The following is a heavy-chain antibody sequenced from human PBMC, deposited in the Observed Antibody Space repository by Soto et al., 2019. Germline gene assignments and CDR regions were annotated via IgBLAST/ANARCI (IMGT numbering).Heavy chain of an antibody. CDR1: GYSISSGYY. J-gene: IGHJ4*02. Sequence: SETLSLTCAVSGYSISSGYYWGWIRQPPGXGLEWIGSIYHSGSTYYNPSLKSRVTISVDTSKNQFSLKLSSVTAADTAVYYCARVYYDSGAYYYDYFDYWGQGTLVTVSS. CDR3: ARVYYDSGAYYYDYFDY. D-gene: IGHD3-22*01. CDR2: IYHSGST. V-gene: IGHV4-38-2*01.